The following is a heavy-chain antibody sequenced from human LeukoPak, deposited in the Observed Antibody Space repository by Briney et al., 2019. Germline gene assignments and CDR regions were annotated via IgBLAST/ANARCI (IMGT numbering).Heavy chain of an antibody. Sequence: GGSLRLSCAASGFTFSTAWMNWVRQAPGKGLEWVSYILFNGNVIYYADSVKGRFTISRDNAKNSLYLQMNTLRAEDTAVYYCTRDGGYSYEFDYWGQGTLVTVPS. CDR1: GFTFSTAW. CDR3: TRDGGYSYEFDY. J-gene: IGHJ4*02. D-gene: IGHD5-18*01. CDR2: ILFNGNVI. V-gene: IGHV3-48*01.